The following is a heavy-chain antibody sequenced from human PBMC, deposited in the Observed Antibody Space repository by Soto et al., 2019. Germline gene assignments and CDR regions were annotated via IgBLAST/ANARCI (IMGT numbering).Heavy chain of an antibody. J-gene: IGHJ6*04. Sequence: SETLSLTCTVSGGSISSYYWSWIRQPPGKGLEWIGYIYYSGSTNYNPSLKSRVTISVDTSKNQFSLKLSSVTAADTAVYYCARGERGGYVNVWGKGTTVTVSS. CDR1: GGSISSYY. V-gene: IGHV4-59*01. CDR2: IYYSGST. D-gene: IGHD5-12*01. CDR3: ARGERGGYVNV.